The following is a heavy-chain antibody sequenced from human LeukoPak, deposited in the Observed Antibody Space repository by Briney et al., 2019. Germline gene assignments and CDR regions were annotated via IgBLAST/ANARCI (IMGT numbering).Heavy chain of an antibody. CDR2: IYRSGNT. Sequence: GGSLRLSCAASGFTFNNYYMTWVRQAPGKGLEWVSVIYRSGNTYYADSVKGRFTISRDTSKSTLYLQMNGLRGEETAVYYCAREAYGYYFDYWGQGTLVTVSS. J-gene: IGHJ4*02. V-gene: IGHV3-53*01. CDR1: GFTFNNYY. D-gene: IGHD3-10*01. CDR3: AREAYGYYFDY.